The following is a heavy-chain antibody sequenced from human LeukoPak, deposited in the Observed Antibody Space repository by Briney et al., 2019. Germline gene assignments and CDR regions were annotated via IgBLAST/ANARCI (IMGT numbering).Heavy chain of an antibody. CDR1: GFTFSSYA. J-gene: IGHJ3*02. CDR3: AKQYYYDTSGYYRLGSAFDI. V-gene: IGHV3-23*01. D-gene: IGHD3-22*01. Sequence: GGSLRLSCAASGFTFSSYAMSWVRQAPGKGLEWVSAISGSGGSTYYADSVKGRFTISRDNSKNTLYLQMNSLRAEDTAVYYCAKQYYYDTSGYYRLGSAFDIWGQGTMVTVSS. CDR2: ISGSGGST.